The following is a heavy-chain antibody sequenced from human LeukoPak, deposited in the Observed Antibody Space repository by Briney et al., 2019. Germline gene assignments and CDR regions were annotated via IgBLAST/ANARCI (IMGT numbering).Heavy chain of an antibody. D-gene: IGHD3-10*01. J-gene: IGHJ3*02. CDR3: ARDYSASGSYSALDI. CDR2: LYNAGLT. V-gene: IGHV3-53*01. CDR1: GFSVTNNY. Sequence: GGSLRLSCAVSGFSVTNNYMTWVRQAPGKGLEWVAVLYNAGLTYYADSVKGRFTISRDNSRNTLYLQMNSLRAEDTAVYYCARDYSASGSYSALDIRGQGTMVTVSS.